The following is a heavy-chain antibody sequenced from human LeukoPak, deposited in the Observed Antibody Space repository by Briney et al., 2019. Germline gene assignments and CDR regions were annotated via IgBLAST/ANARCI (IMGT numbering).Heavy chain of an antibody. CDR2: TSNDGRKE. CDR3: ARAAAVTGAFRDNWFDP. V-gene: IGHV3-30*03. D-gene: IGHD6-19*01. J-gene: IGHJ5*02. Sequence: QPGGSLRLSCEASGFTFTKFWMSWVRQAPGKGLEWVVVTSNDGRKEIYADSVKGRFTISRDNSKNTLYLQMNSLRAEDTAVYYCARAAAVTGAFRDNWFDPWGQGTLVTVSS. CDR1: GFTFTKFW.